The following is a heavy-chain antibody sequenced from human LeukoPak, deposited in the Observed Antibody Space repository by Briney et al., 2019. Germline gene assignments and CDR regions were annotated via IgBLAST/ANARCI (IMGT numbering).Heavy chain of an antibody. V-gene: IGHV3-66*01. CDR1: GFTVSSNY. CDR3: VREQRELTGDAFDI. CDR2: IYSGGST. J-gene: IGHJ3*02. D-gene: IGHD1-26*01. Sequence: PGGSLRLSCAASGFTVSSNYMSWVSQAPGKGLEWVSVIYSGGSTYYADSVKGRFTISRDNSKNTLYLQMNSLRAEDTAVYYCVREQRELTGDAFDIWGQGTMVTVSS.